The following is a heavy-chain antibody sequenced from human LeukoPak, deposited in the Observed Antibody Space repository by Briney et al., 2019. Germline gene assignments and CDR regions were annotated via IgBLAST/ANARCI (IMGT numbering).Heavy chain of an antibody. CDR1: GFTFSSYS. J-gene: IGHJ4*02. V-gene: IGHV3-48*02. D-gene: IGHD3-22*01. Sequence: GGSLRLSCAASGFTFSSYSMNWVRQAPGKGLEWVSYISSSSSTIYYADSVKGRFTISRDNAKNSLYLQMNSLRDEDTAVYYCARDPRPGDYYDSSGYEWGQGTLVTVSS. CDR2: ISSSSSTI. CDR3: ARDPRPGDYYDSSGYE.